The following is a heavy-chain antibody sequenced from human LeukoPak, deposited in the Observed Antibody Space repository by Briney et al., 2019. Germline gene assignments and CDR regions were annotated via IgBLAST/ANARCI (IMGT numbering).Heavy chain of an antibody. D-gene: IGHD2-15*01. Sequence: ASVKVSCKASGYTFTAYYMHWVRQAPGQGLEYMGWINPNSGGTNYAQKFQGRVTMTRDTSTSTAYMELSRLRSDDTAVYYCARDAGSPYYFDYWGQGTLVTVSS. CDR1: GYTFTAYY. V-gene: IGHV1-2*02. CDR3: ARDAGSPYYFDY. J-gene: IGHJ4*02. CDR2: INPNSGGT.